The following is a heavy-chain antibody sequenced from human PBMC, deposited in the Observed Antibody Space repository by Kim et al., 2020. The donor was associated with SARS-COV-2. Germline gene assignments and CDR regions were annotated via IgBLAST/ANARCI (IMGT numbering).Heavy chain of an antibody. V-gene: IGHV1-69*13. D-gene: IGHD5-18*01. Sequence: SVKVSCKASGGTFSSYAISWVRQAPGQGREWMGGIIPIFGTANYAQKFQGRVTITADESTSTAYMELSILRSEDTAVYYCARGTAYGYVGYYYYYGMDVWGQGTTVTVSS. CDR2: IIPIFGTA. CDR1: GGTFSSYA. J-gene: IGHJ6*02. CDR3: ARGTAYGYVGYYYYYGMDV.